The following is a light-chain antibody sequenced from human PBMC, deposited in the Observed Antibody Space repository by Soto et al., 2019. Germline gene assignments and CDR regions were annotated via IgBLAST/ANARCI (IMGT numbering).Light chain of an antibody. CDR2: EVS. J-gene: IGLJ1*01. V-gene: IGLV2-14*01. CDR1: SSGIRDYNY. Sequence: QTVLTQPASVSGSPGQSITISCTGTSSGIRDYNYVSWYQQLPGNAPKLIMYEVSNRPSGISNRFSGSKSGNTASLTISGLQAEDEADYYCSSKSPDFFGTGTKVTVL. CDR3: SSKSPDF.